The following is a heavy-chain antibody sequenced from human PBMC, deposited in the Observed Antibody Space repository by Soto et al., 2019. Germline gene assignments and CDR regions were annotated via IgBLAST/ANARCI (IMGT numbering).Heavy chain of an antibody. Sequence: LSLTCAVYGGSFSGYYWIWIRQPPGKGLEWIGEINHSGSTNYNPSLKSRVTISVDTSKNQFSLKLSSVTAADTAVYYCARLTYYYYGMDVWGQGTTVTVSS. V-gene: IGHV4-34*01. J-gene: IGHJ6*02. CDR2: INHSGST. CDR3: ARLTYYYYGMDV. CDR1: GGSFSGYY.